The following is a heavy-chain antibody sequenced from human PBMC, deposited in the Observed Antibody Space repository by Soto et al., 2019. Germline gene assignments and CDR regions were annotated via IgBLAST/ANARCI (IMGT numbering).Heavy chain of an antibody. J-gene: IGHJ4*02. CDR1: GYTFTGYY. CDR2: INPNSGGT. V-gene: IGHV1-2*04. CDR3: ARFSIAAADVDY. Sequence: QVQLVQSGAEVKKPGASVKVSCKASGYTFTGYYMHWVRQAPGQGLEWMGWINPNSGGTNYAQKLQGWVTMTRDTSISTAYMELSRLRSDDTAVYYCARFSIAAADVDYWGQGTLVTVSS. D-gene: IGHD6-13*01.